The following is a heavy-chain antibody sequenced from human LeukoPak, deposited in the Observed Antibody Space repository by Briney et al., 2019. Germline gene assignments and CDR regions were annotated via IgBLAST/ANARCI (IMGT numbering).Heavy chain of an antibody. CDR1: GGSFSGYY. CDR2: INHSGST. CDR3: ARVPLDIVLMVYASYGMDV. Sequence: SETLSLTCAVYGGSFSGYYWSWIRQPPGKGLEWIGEINHSGSTNYNPSLKSRVTISVDTSKNQFSLKLSSVTAADTAVHYCARVPLDIVLMVYASYGMDVWGQGTTVTVSS. J-gene: IGHJ6*02. V-gene: IGHV4-34*01. D-gene: IGHD2-8*01.